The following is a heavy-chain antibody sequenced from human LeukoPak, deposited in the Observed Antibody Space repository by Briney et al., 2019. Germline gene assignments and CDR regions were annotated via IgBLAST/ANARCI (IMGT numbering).Heavy chain of an antibody. Sequence: PGGSLRLSCAASGFTFSSYVMGWVRQAPGKGLEWVSGIGGSGKNIYYADSVKGRFTISRDNSKNTLYLQMNSLRAEDTAVYYCAKDRGYFEVFDYWGQGTLVTVSS. D-gene: IGHD3-9*01. V-gene: IGHV3-23*01. CDR1: GFTFSSYV. CDR2: IGGSGKNI. J-gene: IGHJ4*02. CDR3: AKDRGYFEVFDY.